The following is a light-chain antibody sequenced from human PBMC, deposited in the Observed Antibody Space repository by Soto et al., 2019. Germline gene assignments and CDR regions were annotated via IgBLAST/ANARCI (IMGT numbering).Light chain of an antibody. V-gene: IGKV3-20*01. CDR2: AAS. J-gene: IGKJ1*01. CDR1: QSVSSSY. Sequence: EVVLTQSPGTLSLSPGERTTLSCRASQSVSSSYLAWYQQKPGQAPRLLIYAASSRATGIPDRFSGSGSGTDFTLTISRLEPEDLAVYYCQQYGSSRWTVGQGNKVEIK. CDR3: QQYGSSRWT.